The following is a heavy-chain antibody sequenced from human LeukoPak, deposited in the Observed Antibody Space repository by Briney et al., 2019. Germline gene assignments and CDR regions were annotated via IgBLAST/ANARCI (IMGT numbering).Heavy chain of an antibody. V-gene: IGHV4-4*07. CDR3: AREAAAGTFYFDY. CDR1: GDSISIYY. Sequence: SETLSLTCIVSGDSISIYYWSWIRQPAGKGLEWIGRIYTSGSTNYNPSLKSRVTMSVDTSKNQFSLKLTSVTAADTAVYYCAREAAAGTFYFDYWGQGTLVTVPS. J-gene: IGHJ4*02. CDR2: IYTSGST. D-gene: IGHD6-13*01.